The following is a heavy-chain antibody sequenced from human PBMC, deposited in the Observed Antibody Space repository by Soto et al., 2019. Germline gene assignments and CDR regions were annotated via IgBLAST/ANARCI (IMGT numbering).Heavy chain of an antibody. D-gene: IGHD3-3*01. CDR2: IYSGGST. CDR3: ARGITIFGVVIPTGYGMDV. J-gene: IGHJ6*02. V-gene: IGHV3-53*01. Sequence: GGSLRLSCAASGFTVSSNYMSWVRQAPGKGLEWVSVIYSGGSTYYADSVKGRFTISRDNSKNTLYLQMNSLRAEDTAVYYCARGITIFGVVIPTGYGMDVWGQGTTVTV. CDR1: GFTVSSNY.